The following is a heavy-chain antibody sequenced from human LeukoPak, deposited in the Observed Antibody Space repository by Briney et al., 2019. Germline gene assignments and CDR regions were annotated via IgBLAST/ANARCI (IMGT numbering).Heavy chain of an antibody. CDR3: AKGITKTYGDYYFDY. V-gene: IGHV3-23*01. Sequence: GSLSLSCAASGFTFSSYAMSWVRQAPGKGLEWVSAISGSGGSTYYADSVRGRFTISRDNSKNTLYLQMNSLRAEDTAVYYCAKGITKTYGDYYFDYWGQGTLVTVSS. CDR2: ISGSGGST. J-gene: IGHJ4*02. D-gene: IGHD4-17*01. CDR1: GFTFSSYA.